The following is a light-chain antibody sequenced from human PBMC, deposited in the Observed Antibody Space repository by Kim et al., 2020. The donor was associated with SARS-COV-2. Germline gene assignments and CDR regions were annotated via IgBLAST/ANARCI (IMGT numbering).Light chain of an antibody. J-gene: IGKJ1*01. Sequence: EIVMTQSPATLSVSPGERPTLSCRASQSVSSNLGWFQQKPGQAPRLLIYDASTRATGIPARFSGSGSGTEFTLTISSLQSEDFAVYYCQQYDNWPPWTFGQGTKVDIK. CDR2: DAS. CDR3: QQYDNWPPWT. CDR1: QSVSSN. V-gene: IGKV3-15*01.